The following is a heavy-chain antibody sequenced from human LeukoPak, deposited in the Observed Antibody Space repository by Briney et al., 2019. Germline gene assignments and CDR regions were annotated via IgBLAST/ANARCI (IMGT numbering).Heavy chain of an antibody. CDR3: ATNYAVAGPYYFDY. CDR1: GDSIRSYY. Sequence: ASETLSLTCTVSGDSIRSYYWSWIRQPPGKGLEWIGYIYYSGSTNYNPSLKSRVTISLDTSKNQFSLKLNSVTAADTAVYYRATNYAVAGPYYFDYWGQGTLITVSS. J-gene: IGHJ4*02. D-gene: IGHD6-19*01. CDR2: IYYSGST. V-gene: IGHV4-59*01.